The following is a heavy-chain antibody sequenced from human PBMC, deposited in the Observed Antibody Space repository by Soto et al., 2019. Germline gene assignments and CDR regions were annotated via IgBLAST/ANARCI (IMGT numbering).Heavy chain of an antibody. D-gene: IGHD5-12*01. CDR2: MDYSGST. V-gene: IGHV4-39*01. J-gene: IGHJ4*02. CDR3: ARRQWLRSFDC. CDR1: GGSISASSYY. Sequence: QVLLQESGPGLVKPSETLSLTCTVSGGSISASSYYWGWIRQPPGKGLEWIGSMDYSGSTYYNPSLKSRVTISVDTSKNQFSLILRSLTAADTAVYYCARRQWLRSFDCWGQGTLVTVSS.